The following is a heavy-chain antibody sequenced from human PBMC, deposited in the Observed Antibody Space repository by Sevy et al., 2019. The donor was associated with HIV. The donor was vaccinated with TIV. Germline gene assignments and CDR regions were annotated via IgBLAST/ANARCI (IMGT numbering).Heavy chain of an antibody. V-gene: IGHV3-21*06. CDR3: AKTHCSGGSCYFDY. Sequence: GGSLRLSCAASGFTFSTYSMNWVRQAPGKGLEWVSSISGSRSYIFYADSVKGRFTISGDNAKNSLYLQMNSLRAEDTAMYYCAKTHCSGGSCYFDYWGQGTLVTVSS. J-gene: IGHJ4*02. CDR1: GFTFSTYS. D-gene: IGHD2-15*01. CDR2: ISGSRSYI.